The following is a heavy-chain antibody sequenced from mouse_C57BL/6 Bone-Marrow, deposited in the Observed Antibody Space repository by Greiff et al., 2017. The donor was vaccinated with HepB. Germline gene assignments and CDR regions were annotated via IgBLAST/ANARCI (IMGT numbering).Heavy chain of an antibody. Sequence: VQLQQSGAELVRPGTSVKVSCKASGYAFTNYLIEWVKQRPGQGLEWIGVINPGSGGTNYNETFKGKATLTADKSSSTAYMQLSSLTSEDSAVYFCAREGGNWFAYWGQGTLVTVSA. J-gene: IGHJ3*01. CDR2: INPGSGGT. D-gene: IGHD2-1*01. V-gene: IGHV1-54*01. CDR3: AREGGNWFAY. CDR1: GYAFTNYL.